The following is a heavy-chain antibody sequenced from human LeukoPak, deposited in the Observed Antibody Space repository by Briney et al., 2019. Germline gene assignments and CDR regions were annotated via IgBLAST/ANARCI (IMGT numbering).Heavy chain of an antibody. CDR1: GYTFTSYG. J-gene: IGHJ4*02. D-gene: IGHD3-22*01. CDR2: ISAYNGNT. Sequence: ASVKVSCKASGYTFTSYGISWVRQAPGQGLEWMGWISAYNGNTNYAQNLQGRVTMTIDTPTSTAYMELRSLRSDDTAVYYCARGKPSTDYYDSSGYEQNFDYWGQGTPVTVSS. V-gene: IGHV1-18*01. CDR3: ARGKPSTDYYDSSGYEQNFDY.